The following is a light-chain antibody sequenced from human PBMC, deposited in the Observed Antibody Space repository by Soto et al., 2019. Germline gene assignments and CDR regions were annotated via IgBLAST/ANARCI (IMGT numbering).Light chain of an antibody. CDR2: DAS. CDR3: QQYNSYPGT. J-gene: IGKJ2*01. V-gene: IGKV1-5*01. Sequence: DIQMTQSPSTLSGSVGDRVTITCRASQSISSWLAWYQQKPGKAPKLLIYDASSLESGVPSRFSGSGSGTEFTLTISSLQPDDFATYYCQQYNSYPGTFGQGTKLEIK. CDR1: QSISSW.